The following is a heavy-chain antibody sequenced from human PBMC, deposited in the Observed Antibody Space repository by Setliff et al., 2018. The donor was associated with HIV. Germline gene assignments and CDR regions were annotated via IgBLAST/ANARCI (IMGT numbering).Heavy chain of an antibody. CDR3: AREGGQGYSGSGSFYHRNFDL. J-gene: IGHJ2*01. Sequence: SETLSLTCGVSGYSISSDYCWGWIRQPPGKGLEWIGNMCHGGNTNFNPSLKSRLIISVDTSKSQFSLKLTSVTAADTALYYCAREGGQGYSGSGSFYHRNFDLWGRGTLVTVSS. D-gene: IGHD3-10*01. V-gene: IGHV4-38-2*02. CDR2: MCHGGNT. CDR1: GYSISSDYC.